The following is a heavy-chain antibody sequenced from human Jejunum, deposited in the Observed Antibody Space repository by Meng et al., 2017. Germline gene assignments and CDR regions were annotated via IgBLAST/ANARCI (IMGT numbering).Heavy chain of an antibody. CDR3: ARMDSAFHYFDY. J-gene: IGHJ4*02. Sequence: QLQLQQSGSGLVKPSQTLSLTCAVSGGSINSHGYTWSWIRQPPGKGLEWIGYIYHTGSPYYNPSLKSRLTISVDRSENQFSLKLSSVTAADTAVYYCARMDSAFHYFDYWGQGTLVTVSS. V-gene: IGHV4-30-2*01. CDR1: GGSINSHGYT. CDR2: IYHTGSP. D-gene: IGHD2-2*03.